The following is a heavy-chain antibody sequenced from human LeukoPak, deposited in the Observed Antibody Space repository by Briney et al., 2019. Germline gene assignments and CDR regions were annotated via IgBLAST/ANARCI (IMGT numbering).Heavy chain of an antibody. CDR2: IYYSGST. CDR1: GGPISSSSYY. V-gene: IGHV4-39*07. CDR3: ARVVIIAAGFLLANWFDP. D-gene: IGHD6-13*01. Sequence: SETLSLTCTVSGGPISSSSYYWGWIRQPPGKGLEWIGSIYYSGSTYYNPSLKSRVTISVDTSKNQFSLKLSSVTAADTAVYYCARVVIIAAGFLLANWFDPWGQGTLVTVSS. J-gene: IGHJ5*02.